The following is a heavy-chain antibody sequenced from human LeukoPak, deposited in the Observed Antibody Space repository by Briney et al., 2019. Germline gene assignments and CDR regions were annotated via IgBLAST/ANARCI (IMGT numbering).Heavy chain of an antibody. CDR1: GFYFNDAW. D-gene: IGHD3-16*01. V-gene: IGHV3-7*03. J-gene: IGHJ6*02. CDR3: ARGGGLDV. Sequence: QAGGSLRLSCAASGFYFNDAWMTWVRQAPGKGLEWVASINHNGNVNYYVDSVKGRFTISRDNAKNSLYLQMSNLRAEDTAVYFCARGGGLDVWGQGATVTVSS. CDR2: INHNGNVN.